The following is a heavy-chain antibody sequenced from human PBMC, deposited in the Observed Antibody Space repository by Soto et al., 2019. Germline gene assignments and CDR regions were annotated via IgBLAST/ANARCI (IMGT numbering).Heavy chain of an antibody. CDR3: AREVSYDSSGYYFDY. D-gene: IGHD3-22*01. CDR2: INAGNGNT. Sequence: GASVKVSCKASGYTFTSYAMHWVRQAPGQRLEWMGWINAGNGNTKYSQKFQGRVTITRDTSASTAYMELSSLRSEDTAVYYCAREVSYDSSGYYFDYWGQGTPVTVPQ. V-gene: IGHV1-3*01. J-gene: IGHJ4*02. CDR1: GYTFTSYA.